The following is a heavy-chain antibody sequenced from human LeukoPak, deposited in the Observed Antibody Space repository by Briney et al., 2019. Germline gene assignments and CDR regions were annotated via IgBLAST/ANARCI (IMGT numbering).Heavy chain of an antibody. CDR3: ARHRYYYDSSGYYYQP. J-gene: IGHJ5*02. CDR1: GASISSYY. D-gene: IGHD3-22*01. V-gene: IGHV4-59*01. CDR2: IYYSGST. Sequence: PSETLSLTCTVSGASISSYYWSWIRQPPGKGLEWIGYIYYSGSTNYNPSLKSRVTISVDTSKNQFSLRLSSETAADTAVYYCARHRYYYDSSGYYYQPWGQGTLVTVSS.